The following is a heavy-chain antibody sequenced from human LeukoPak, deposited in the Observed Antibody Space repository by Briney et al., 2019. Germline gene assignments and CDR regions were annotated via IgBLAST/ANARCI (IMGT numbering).Heavy chain of an antibody. CDR3: AREALWFGEFNFDY. Sequence: GRSLRLSCAASGFTFSSYGMHWVRQAPGKGLEWVSSISSSSSYIYYADSVKGRFTISRDNAKNSLYLQMNSLRAEDTAVYYCAREALWFGEFNFDYWGQGTLVTVSS. CDR1: GFTFSSYG. D-gene: IGHD3-10*01. V-gene: IGHV3-21*01. CDR2: ISSSSSYI. J-gene: IGHJ4*02.